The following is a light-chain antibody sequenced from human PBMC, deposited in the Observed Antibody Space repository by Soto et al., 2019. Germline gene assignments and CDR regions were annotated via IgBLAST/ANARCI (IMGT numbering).Light chain of an antibody. CDR1: QRVSSSS. J-gene: IGKJ1*01. Sequence: EIVLSQTSAPHPLYPRERATLFCPASQRVSSSSLAWYQHKPGQSPRLLIFGVSSRATDIPDRFSGSGSGTDSTLTINRLEPEDFAVYFCQQYSISSTFGQGTKVDI. V-gene: IGKV3-20*01. CDR2: GVS. CDR3: QQYSISST.